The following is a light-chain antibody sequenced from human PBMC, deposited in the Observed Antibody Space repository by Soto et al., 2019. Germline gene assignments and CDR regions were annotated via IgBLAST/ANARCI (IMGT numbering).Light chain of an antibody. V-gene: IGLV1-40*01. Sequence: QSVLTQPPSVSGAPGQRLTISCTGSSSNIGAGYDVHWYRQVPGTAPKLLVYTNNNRPSGVPDRFSGSKSDTSASLAITGLQAEDEADYYCQSYDSRLSAYVFGTGTKVTVL. CDR3: QSYDSRLSAYV. CDR1: SSNIGAGYD. CDR2: TNN. J-gene: IGLJ1*01.